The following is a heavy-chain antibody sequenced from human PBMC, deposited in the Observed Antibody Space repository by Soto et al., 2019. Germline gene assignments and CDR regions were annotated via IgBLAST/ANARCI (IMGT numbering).Heavy chain of an antibody. J-gene: IGHJ4*02. CDR3: ARNGPSYCGGDCPYY. Sequence: AVGSLRLSCAASGFTFSSYAMSWVRQAPGKGLEWVSSISGSGGSTYHADSVKGRFTISRDNSKNTLYLQMNSLRAEDTAVYYCARNGPSYCGGDCPYYWGQGTLVTVSS. D-gene: IGHD2-21*02. CDR2: ISGSGGST. CDR1: GFTFSSYA. V-gene: IGHV3-23*01.